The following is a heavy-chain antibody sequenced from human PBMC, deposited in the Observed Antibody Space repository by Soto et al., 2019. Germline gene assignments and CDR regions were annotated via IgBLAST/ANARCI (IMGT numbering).Heavy chain of an antibody. V-gene: IGHV4-59*01. J-gene: IGHJ4*02. CDR1: GGSISSYY. Sequence: KTSETLSLTCTVSGGSISSYYWSWIRQPPGKGLEWIGYIYYSGSTNYNPSLKSRVTISVDTSKNQFSLKLSSVTAADTAVYYCARARGSYGHFDYWGQGTLVTVSS. D-gene: IGHD5-18*01. CDR3: ARARGSYGHFDY. CDR2: IYYSGST.